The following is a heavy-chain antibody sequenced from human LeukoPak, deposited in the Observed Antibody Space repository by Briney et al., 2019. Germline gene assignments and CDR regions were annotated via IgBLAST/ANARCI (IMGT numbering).Heavy chain of an antibody. CDR1: GGSISSYY. V-gene: IGHV4-59*12. D-gene: IGHD6-13*01. J-gene: IGHJ4*02. Sequence: SETLSLTCTVSGGSISSYYWSWIRQPPGKGLEWIGYIYYSGSTNYNPSLKSRVTISVDTSKNQFSLKLSSVTAADTAVYYCARMGYSWGQYYFDYWGQGTLVTVSS. CDR3: ARMGYSWGQYYFDY. CDR2: IYYSGST.